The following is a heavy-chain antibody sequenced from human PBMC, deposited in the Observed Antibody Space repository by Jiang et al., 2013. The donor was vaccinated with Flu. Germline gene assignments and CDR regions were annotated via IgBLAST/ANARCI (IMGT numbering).Heavy chain of an antibody. Sequence: GAEVKKPGESLKISCKGSGYNFATYWIGWVRQMPGKGLEWMGIVFPGDSETRYSPSFQGQVIISTDKSINTAYLQWDSLKASDTAMYYCARPTSSGWYGGAFNLWGQGTMVTVS. CDR2: VFPGDSET. J-gene: IGHJ3*01. CDR1: GYNFATYW. V-gene: IGHV5-51*01. CDR3: ARPTSSGWYGGAFNL. D-gene: IGHD6-19*01.